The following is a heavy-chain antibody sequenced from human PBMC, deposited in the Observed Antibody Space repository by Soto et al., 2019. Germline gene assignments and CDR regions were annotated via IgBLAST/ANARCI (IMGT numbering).Heavy chain of an antibody. CDR1: GYTFTRYA. Sequence: ASVKVSCKASGYTFTRYAMHWVRRAPGQTFEWMGWINAGNGHTRYSQRFQGTVTITRDTSASTAYMELSSLRSEDTAVYYCAREKAYTWNVSDYWGQGSLGSVSS. V-gene: IGHV1-3*01. CDR3: AREKAYTWNVSDY. D-gene: IGHD1-20*01. J-gene: IGHJ4*02. CDR2: INAGNGHT.